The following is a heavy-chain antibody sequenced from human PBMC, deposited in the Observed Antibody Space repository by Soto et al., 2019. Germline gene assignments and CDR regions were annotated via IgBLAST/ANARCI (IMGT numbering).Heavy chain of an antibody. V-gene: IGHV1-18*01. CDR2: ISAYNGNT. D-gene: IGHD5-18*01. CDR3: ASSLLVGYGLEGESD. CDR1: GYTFTSYG. J-gene: IGHJ4*02. Sequence: QVQLVQSGAEVKKPGASVKVSCKASGYTFTSYGISWVRQAPGQGLEWMGWISAYNGNTNYAQKLQGRVTMTTDTSTSTASMALRSLRSADTAVYYCASSLLVGYGLEGESDWGQGTLVTVSS.